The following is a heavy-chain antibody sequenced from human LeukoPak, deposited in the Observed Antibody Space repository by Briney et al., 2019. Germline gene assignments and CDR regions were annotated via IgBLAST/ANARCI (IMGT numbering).Heavy chain of an antibody. D-gene: IGHD6-13*01. CDR3: AREGVAAADTYFDY. CDR2: INNDGSST. Sequence: GGSLRLSCAASGFTFSSYWMHWVRQAPGKGLVWVSRINNDGSSTSYADSVKGRFTISRDNAKNTLYLQMNSLRAEDTAVYYCAREGVAAADTYFDYWGQGTLVTVSS. J-gene: IGHJ4*02. CDR1: GFTFSSYW. V-gene: IGHV3-74*01.